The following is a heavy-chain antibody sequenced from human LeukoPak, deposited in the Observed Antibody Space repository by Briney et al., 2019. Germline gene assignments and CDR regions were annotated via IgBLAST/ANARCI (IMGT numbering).Heavy chain of an antibody. V-gene: IGHV4-34*01. CDR1: GGSFSGYY. Sequence: PSETLSLTCAVYGGSFSGYYWSWIRQPPGKGLEWIGEINHSGSTNYNPSLKSRVTISVDTSKNQFSLKLSSVTAADTAVYYCARQSNGGGYFDYWGQGTLVTVSS. CDR3: ARQSNGGGYFDY. D-gene: IGHD2-8*01. CDR2: INHSGST. J-gene: IGHJ4*02.